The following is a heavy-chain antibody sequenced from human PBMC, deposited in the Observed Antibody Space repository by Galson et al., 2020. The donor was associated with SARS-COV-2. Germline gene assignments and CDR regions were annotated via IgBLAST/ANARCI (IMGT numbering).Heavy chain of an antibody. CDR1: GFTFSSYA. CDR2: ISANDGST. V-gene: IGHV3-23*01. Sequence: GGSLRLSCAASGFTFSSYAMSWVRQPPGKGLEWVSRISANDGSTYYADPVKGRFTISRDNSKNTRHLQMNSLRVEDTAVYYCAKMRSGIAVAGTNYWGQGTLVTVSS. CDR3: AKMRSGIAVAGTNY. D-gene: IGHD6-19*01. J-gene: IGHJ4*02.